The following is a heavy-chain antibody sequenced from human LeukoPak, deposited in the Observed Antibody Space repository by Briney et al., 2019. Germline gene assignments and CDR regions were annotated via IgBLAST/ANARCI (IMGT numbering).Heavy chain of an antibody. V-gene: IGHV1-2*02. CDR1: GYTFTSYD. CDR2: INPNSGGT. J-gene: IGHJ5*02. CDR3: ARVVVVVGTQLPSWFDP. D-gene: IGHD2-15*01. Sequence: GASVKVSCKASGYTFTSYDINWVRQATGQGLEWMGWINPNSGGTNYAQKFQGRVTMTRDTSISTAYMELSRLRSDDTAVYYCARVVVVVGTQLPSWFDPWGQGTLVTVSS.